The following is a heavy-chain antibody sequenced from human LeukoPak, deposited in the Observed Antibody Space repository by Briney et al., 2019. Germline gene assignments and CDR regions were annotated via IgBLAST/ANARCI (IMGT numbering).Heavy chain of an antibody. CDR2: ISYDGSNN. Sequence: VGSRRLSCEASGLTFSTYGMHWVRQAPGKRLEWVALISYDGSNNYHADSVKGRFTISRDNSKKKLYLQMNSLRAEDTAIYYCAKDRQRVAYGGAFDLWGQGTMVTVSS. J-gene: IGHJ3*01. V-gene: IGHV3-30*18. CDR1: GLTFSTYG. D-gene: IGHD4-17*01. CDR3: AKDRQRVAYGGAFDL.